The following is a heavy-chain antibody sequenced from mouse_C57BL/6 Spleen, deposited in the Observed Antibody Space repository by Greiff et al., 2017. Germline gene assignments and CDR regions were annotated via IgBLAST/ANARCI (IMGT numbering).Heavy chain of an antibody. Sequence: QVQLQQSGAELVKPGASVKMSCKASGYTFTTYPIEWMKQNHGKSLAWIGNFHPYNDDTKYNEKFKGTATLTVEKSSSTVYLELSRLTSDDSAVYYCARGYYGSSWYFDVWGTGTSVTVSS. D-gene: IGHD1-1*01. CDR2: FHPYNDDT. V-gene: IGHV1-47*01. CDR1: GYTFTTYP. CDR3: ARGYYGSSWYFDV. J-gene: IGHJ1*03.